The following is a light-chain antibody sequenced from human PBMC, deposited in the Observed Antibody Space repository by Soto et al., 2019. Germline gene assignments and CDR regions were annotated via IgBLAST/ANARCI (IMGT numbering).Light chain of an antibody. CDR1: QSLSSRY. CDR2: AAS. J-gene: IGKJ3*01. Sequence: EIVMTQSPATLSLSPGERATLSCRASQSLSSRYLAWYQQKPGQAPRLLIYAASTRATGIPDRFSGSGSGTEFTLTISSLQSEDFAVYYCQQYDSWPPFTFGPGTKVDIK. V-gene: IGKV3-15*01. CDR3: QQYDSWPPFT.